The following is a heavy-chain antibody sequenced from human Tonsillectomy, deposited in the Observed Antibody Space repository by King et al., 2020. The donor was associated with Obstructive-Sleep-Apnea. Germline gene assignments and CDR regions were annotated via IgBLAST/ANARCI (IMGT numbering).Heavy chain of an antibody. CDR1: GYTVTTYY. J-gene: IGHJ3*02. V-gene: IGHV1-46*01. D-gene: IGHD3-22*01. CDR2: INPTGGST. CDR3: ARGGYYDSSGYCGRAFDI. Sequence: QLVQSGAEVKKPGASVKVSCKASGYTVTTYYMHWVRQAPGQGLEWLGIINPTGGSTTYAQKFQGRVTMTRDTSTSTVYMELSSLRSEDTAVYFCARGGYYDSSGYCGRAFDIWGQGTMVTVSS.